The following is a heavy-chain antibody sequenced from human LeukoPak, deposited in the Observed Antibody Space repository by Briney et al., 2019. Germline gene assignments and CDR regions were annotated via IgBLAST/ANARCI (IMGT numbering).Heavy chain of an antibody. CDR2: IYHSEST. J-gene: IGHJ4*02. Sequence: SETLSLTCAVSGDSISISNWWNWVRQPPGKGLEWIGEIYHSESTNYNPSLKSRVTISVDKSKNHFSLRLSSVTAADTAVYYCARRIGRIPAPRGHLDYWGQGTLVTVSS. CDR1: GDSISISNW. D-gene: IGHD2-2*01. V-gene: IGHV4-4*02. CDR3: ARRIGRIPAPRGHLDY.